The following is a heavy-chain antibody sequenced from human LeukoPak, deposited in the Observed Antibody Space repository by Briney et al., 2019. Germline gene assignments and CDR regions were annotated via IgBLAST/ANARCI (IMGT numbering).Heavy chain of an antibody. V-gene: IGHV4-39*07. CDR1: GGSISTSSYY. Sequence: SETLSLTCTVSGGSISTSSYYWGWIRQPPGKGLEWIGTIYYSGSTYYNPSLKSRVTISVDTSKNQFSLKLSSVTAADTAVYYCARDRSSSSAFDIWGQGTMVTVSS. CDR3: ARDRSSSSAFDI. CDR2: IYYSGST. J-gene: IGHJ3*02. D-gene: IGHD6-6*01.